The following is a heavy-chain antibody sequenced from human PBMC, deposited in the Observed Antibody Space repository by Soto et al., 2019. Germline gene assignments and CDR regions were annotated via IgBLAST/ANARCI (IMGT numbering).Heavy chain of an antibody. CDR3: ARDRITGTTHYFDY. CDR1: GGCISSYY. V-gene: IGHV4-59*01. J-gene: IGHJ4*02. CDR2: IYYSGST. Sequence: SETLSLTCTVSGGCISSYYWSWIRQPPGKGLEWIGYIYYSGSTNYNPSLKSRVTISVDTSKNQLSLKLSSVTAADTAVYYCARDRITGTTHYFDYWGQGTLVTVSS. D-gene: IGHD1-20*01.